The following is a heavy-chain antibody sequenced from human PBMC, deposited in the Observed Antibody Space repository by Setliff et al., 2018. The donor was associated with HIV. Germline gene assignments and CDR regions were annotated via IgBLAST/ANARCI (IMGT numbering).Heavy chain of an antibody. Sequence: PGGSLRLSCAASGFTFSNYGMHWVRQAPDKGLEWVTFIRYDGSNKKYADSVKGRFTMSRDNSKNTLYLQMNSLRAEDTAVYYCTKDRYYDSSGSPFDYWGQGTLVTVSS. J-gene: IGHJ4*02. V-gene: IGHV3-30*02. CDR1: GFTFSNYG. CDR2: IRYDGSNK. D-gene: IGHD3-22*01. CDR3: TKDRYYDSSGSPFDY.